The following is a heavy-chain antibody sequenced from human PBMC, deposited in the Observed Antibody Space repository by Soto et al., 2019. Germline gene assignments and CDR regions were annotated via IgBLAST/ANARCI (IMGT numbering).Heavy chain of an antibody. CDR2: NSGSGGST. J-gene: IGHJ3*02. V-gene: IGHV3-23*01. CDR3: AKGTPNDYGDATYDAFDI. D-gene: IGHD4-17*01. CDR1: GFTFSSYA. Sequence: QAGGSLRLSCAASGFTFSSYAMSWVRQAPGKGLEWVSANSGSGGSTYYADSVKGRFTISRDNSKNTLYLQMNSLRAEDTAVYYCAKGTPNDYGDATYDAFDIWGQGTMVTVSS.